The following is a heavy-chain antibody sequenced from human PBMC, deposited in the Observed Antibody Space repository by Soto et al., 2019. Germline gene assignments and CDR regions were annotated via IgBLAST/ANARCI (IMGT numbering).Heavy chain of an antibody. CDR3: AKEADYYGMDV. CDR2: IHSDGSST. V-gene: IGHV3-74*01. Sequence: PGGSLRLSCAASGFTFSYYWMHWVRQAPGQGLVWVSRIHSDGSSTTYADSVKGRFTISRDNAKNTLYLQMNSLRAEDTAVYYCAKEADYYGMDVWGQGTTVTVSS. CDR1: GFTFSYYW. J-gene: IGHJ6*02.